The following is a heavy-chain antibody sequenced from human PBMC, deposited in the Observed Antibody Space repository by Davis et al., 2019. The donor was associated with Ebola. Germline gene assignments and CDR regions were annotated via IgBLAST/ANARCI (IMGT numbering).Heavy chain of an antibody. CDR2: ISSSSYI. CDR1: GFSFSSYT. CDR3: ARRFWSGYYGDY. J-gene: IGHJ4*02. Sequence: GESLKIPCAASGFSFSSYTMSWVRQAPGKGLEWVSSISSSSYIHYADSVKGRFTIPRDNAQNALYLQLDSLRVEDTAVYYCARRFWSGYYGDYWGQGTLVTVSS. D-gene: IGHD3-3*01. V-gene: IGHV3-21*01.